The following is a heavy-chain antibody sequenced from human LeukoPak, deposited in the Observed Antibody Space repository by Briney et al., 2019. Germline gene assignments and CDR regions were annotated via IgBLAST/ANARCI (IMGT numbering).Heavy chain of an antibody. CDR2: ISAYNGNT. Sequence: ASVKVSFKASGYTFTSYGISWVRQAPGQGLEWMGWISAYNGNTNYAQKLQGRVTMTTDTSTSTAYMELRSVRSDDTAVYYCARGEWDIVVVPAATGLDYWGQGTLVTVSS. D-gene: IGHD2-2*01. CDR3: ARGEWDIVVVPAATGLDY. CDR1: GYTFTSYG. J-gene: IGHJ4*02. V-gene: IGHV1-18*01.